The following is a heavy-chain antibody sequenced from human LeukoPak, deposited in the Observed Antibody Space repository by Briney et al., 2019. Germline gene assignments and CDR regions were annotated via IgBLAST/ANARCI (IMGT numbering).Heavy chain of an antibody. CDR1: GGSISSGSYY. CDR2: IYTSGST. Sequence: SETLSPTCTVSGGSISSGSYYWSWIRQPAGRGLEWIGRIYTSGSTNYNPSLKSRVTISVDTSKNQFSLKLSSVTAAATAVYYCARERYRAVAVDYWGQGTLVTVSS. J-gene: IGHJ4*02. CDR3: ARERYRAVAVDY. D-gene: IGHD6-19*01. V-gene: IGHV4-61*02.